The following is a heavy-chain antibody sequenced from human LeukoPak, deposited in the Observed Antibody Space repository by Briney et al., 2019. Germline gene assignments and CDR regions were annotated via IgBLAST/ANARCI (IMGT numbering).Heavy chain of an antibody. D-gene: IGHD3-22*01. J-gene: IGHJ3*02. CDR3: ARRGITMIVGDAFDI. CDR1: GFTFSDKW. V-gene: IGHV3-30*19. CDR2: ISYDGSNK. Sequence: PGGSLRLSCVGSGFTFSDKWMSWVRQAPGKGLEWVAVISYDGSNKYYADSVKGRFTISRDNSKNTLYLQMNSLRAEDTAVYYCARRGITMIVGDAFDIWGQGTMVTVSS.